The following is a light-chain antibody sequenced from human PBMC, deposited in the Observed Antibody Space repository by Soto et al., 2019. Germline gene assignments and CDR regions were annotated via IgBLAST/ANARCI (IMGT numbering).Light chain of an antibody. CDR2: EVN. CDR1: SRDVGGYNY. J-gene: IGLJ3*02. V-gene: IGLV2-14*01. Sequence: QSALTQPASVSGSPGQSITISCTGTSRDVGGYNYVSWYQQLPGKAPKVMIYEVNNRPSGVSNRFSGSKSGKTASLTISGLQAEDEAHYYCSSFTSSSTWVFGGGTKLTVL. CDR3: SSFTSSSTWV.